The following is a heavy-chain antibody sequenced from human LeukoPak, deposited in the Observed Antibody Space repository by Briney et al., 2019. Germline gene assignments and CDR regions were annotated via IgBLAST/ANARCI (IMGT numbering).Heavy chain of an antibody. CDR1: GGSISSYY. CDR2: IYTSGST. D-gene: IGHD3-22*01. Sequence: SETLSLTCTVSGGSISSYYWSWIRQPAGKGLEWIGRIYTSGSTNYNPSLKSRVTMPVDTPKNQFSLKLRSVTAADTAVYYCARGMDSSGYYALDYWGQGTLVTVSS. V-gene: IGHV4-4*07. J-gene: IGHJ4*02. CDR3: ARGMDSSGYYALDY.